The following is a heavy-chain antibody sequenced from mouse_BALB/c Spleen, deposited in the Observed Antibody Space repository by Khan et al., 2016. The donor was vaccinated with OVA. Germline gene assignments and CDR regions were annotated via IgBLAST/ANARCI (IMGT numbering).Heavy chain of an antibody. V-gene: IGHV1-20*02. D-gene: IGHD1-1*01. J-gene: IGHJ2*01. CDR1: GYSFTGYF. Sequence: VQLKESGPELVKPGASVKISCKASGYSFTGYFMNWVMQSHGKSLEWIGRINPHIGETFYNQKFKGKATLTVDESSSTAHMELRSLASEDSAVYYCERIYGSDFDYWGQGTPLTVSS. CDR2: INPHIGET. CDR3: ERIYGSDFDY.